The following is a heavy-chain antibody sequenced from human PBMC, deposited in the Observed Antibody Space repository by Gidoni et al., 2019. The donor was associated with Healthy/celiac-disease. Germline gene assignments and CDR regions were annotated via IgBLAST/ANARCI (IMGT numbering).Heavy chain of an antibody. CDR1: GFTFSSYG. CDR2: ISYDGSNK. V-gene: IGHV3-30*18. J-gene: IGHJ3*02. Sequence: QVQLVESGGGVVQPGRSLRLSCAASGFTFSSYGMHWVRQAPGKGLEWVAVISYDGSNKYYADSVKGRFTISRDNSKNTLYLQMNSLRAEDTAVYYCAKDTAYSSSWYDAFDIWGQGTMVTVSS. D-gene: IGHD6-13*01. CDR3: AKDTAYSSSWYDAFDI.